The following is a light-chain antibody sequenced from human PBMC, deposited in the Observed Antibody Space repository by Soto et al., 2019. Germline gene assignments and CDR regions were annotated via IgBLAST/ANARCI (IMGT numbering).Light chain of an antibody. CDR2: AAS. J-gene: IGKJ4*01. V-gene: IGKV1-39*01. CDR1: ESITSY. CDR3: QETYGSLT. Sequence: DIQMTQSPLSLSASVGDRVTITCRASESITSYLNWYQQKPGKAPKLLIYAASSLHTGVPSRFSGSGFGTDFTLTISSLQPEDFATYFCQETYGSLTFGGGTKVDIK.